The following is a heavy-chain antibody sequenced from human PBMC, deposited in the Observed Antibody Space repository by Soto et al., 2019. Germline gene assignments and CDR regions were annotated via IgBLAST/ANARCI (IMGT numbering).Heavy chain of an antibody. CDR2: IYYSGST. CDR1: GGSISSYY. J-gene: IGHJ5*02. CDR3: ARDQGTTWFVP. D-gene: IGHD1-1*01. V-gene: IGHV4-59*01. Sequence: PSETLSLTCTVSGGSISSYYWSWIRQPPGKGLEWIGYIYYSGSTNYNPSLKSRVTISVDTSKNQFSLKLSSVTAADTAVYYCARDQGTTWFVPWGQGTLVTVSS.